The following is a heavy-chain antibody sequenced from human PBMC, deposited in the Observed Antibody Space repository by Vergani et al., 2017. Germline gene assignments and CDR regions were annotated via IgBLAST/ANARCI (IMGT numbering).Heavy chain of an antibody. Sequence: QVQLQESGPGLVKPSETLSLTCTVSNDSVSNTFYYWGWIRQTPGKGLEWIGSIYYSGSTYYNPSLKSRVTISVDTSKNQFSLKLSSVTAADTAVYYCARGGYCSSTSCSSYWYFDLWGRGTLVTVSS. J-gene: IGHJ2*01. CDR3: ARGGYCSSTSCSSYWYFDL. D-gene: IGHD2-2*01. CDR1: NDSVSNTFYY. CDR2: IYYSGST. V-gene: IGHV4-39*07.